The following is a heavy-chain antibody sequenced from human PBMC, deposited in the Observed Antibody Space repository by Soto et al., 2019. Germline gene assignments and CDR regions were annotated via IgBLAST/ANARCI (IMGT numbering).Heavy chain of an antibody. D-gene: IGHD3-10*01. V-gene: IGHV2-5*02. CDR3: ARSPDYYGPAFDY. J-gene: IGHJ4*02. CDR2: IYWDDEQ. CDR1: GFSLTTNGLG. Sequence: QITLRESGPTLLRPTQTLTLTCSISGFSLTTNGLGVGWIRQPPGKALEWLALIYWDDEQRYSPSLRSRLTIPKDTSRNEVVLTLTDVDPVDTATYYCARSPDYYGPAFDYWGQGILVTVSS.